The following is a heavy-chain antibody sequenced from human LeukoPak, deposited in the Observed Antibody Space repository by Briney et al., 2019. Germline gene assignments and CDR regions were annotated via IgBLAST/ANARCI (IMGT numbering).Heavy chain of an antibody. CDR1: GYTFTRFG. Sequence: ASVKVSCKASGYTFTRFGISWVRQAPGQGLEWMGWISAYDGNTEYAEEVQGRVTLTIDTSTSTAYMELRSLRTDDTAVYYCARDKVIATAGTPSWFDPWGQGTLVTVSS. J-gene: IGHJ5*02. D-gene: IGHD2-21*01. V-gene: IGHV1-18*01. CDR3: ARDKVIATAGTPSWFDP. CDR2: ISAYDGNT.